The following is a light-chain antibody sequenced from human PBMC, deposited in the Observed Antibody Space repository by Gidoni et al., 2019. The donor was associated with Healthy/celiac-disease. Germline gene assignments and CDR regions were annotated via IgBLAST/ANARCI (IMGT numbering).Light chain of an antibody. CDR3: QQYGSSPPT. CDR2: GAS. V-gene: IGKV3-20*01. CDR1: QSVSSSY. Sequence: IALTQSPRTLSLSPGERATLPCSASQSVSSSYLAWYQQKPGKAPRLLIYGASSRATGIPDRFSGSGSGTDFTLTISRLEPEDFAVYYCQQYGSSPPTFGQGTKVEIK. J-gene: IGKJ1*01.